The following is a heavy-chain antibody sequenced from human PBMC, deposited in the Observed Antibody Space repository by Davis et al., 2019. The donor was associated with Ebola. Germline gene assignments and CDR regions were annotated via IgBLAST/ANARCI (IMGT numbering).Heavy chain of an antibody. J-gene: IGHJ4*02. V-gene: IGHV5-51*01. D-gene: IGHD3-22*01. CDR2: IYPGDSDT. CDR1: GYSFTTYW. CDR3: VRGYY. Sequence: GESLKISCKGSGYSFTTYWIAWVRQTPAKGLEWMGIIYPGDSDTRYSPSFEGQVTISVDRSISTAYLQWSSLKASDIAMYYCVRGYYWGQGTLVTVSS.